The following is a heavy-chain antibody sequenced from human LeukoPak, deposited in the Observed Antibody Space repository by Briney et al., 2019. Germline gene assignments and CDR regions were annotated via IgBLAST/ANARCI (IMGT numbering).Heavy chain of an antibody. J-gene: IGHJ3*01. D-gene: IGHD4-17*01. V-gene: IGHV1-18*04. CDR2: ISAHYGNT. CDR1: GYTFTDSY. Sequence: ASVKVSCKTSGYTFTDSYIHWVRQAPGQGLEWMGWISAHYGNTNYAQKLQGRVTMTTDTSTSTVYMELRSLRSDDTAVYYCARERPTDNAFDVWGQGTMATVSS. CDR3: ARERPTDNAFDV.